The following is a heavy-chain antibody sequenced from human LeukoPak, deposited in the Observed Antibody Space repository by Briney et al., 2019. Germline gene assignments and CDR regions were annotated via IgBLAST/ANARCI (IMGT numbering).Heavy chain of an antibody. CDR2: TYYSGRT. V-gene: IGHV4-59*01. CDR1: GGSMTYYY. J-gene: IGHJ4*02. D-gene: IGHD3-22*01. CDR3: ARVSSVITTSFDY. Sequence: PSETLSLTCTVSGGSMTYYYWAWIRQPPGKPLEXLGYTYYSGRTYYNPSLKGRVSISVDKSRSSNQFSLTLSSVTAADTAVYYCARVSSVITTSFDYWGQGILVTVSS.